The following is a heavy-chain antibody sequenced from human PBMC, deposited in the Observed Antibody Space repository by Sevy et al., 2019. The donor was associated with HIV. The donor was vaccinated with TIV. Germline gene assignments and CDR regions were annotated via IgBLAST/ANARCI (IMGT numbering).Heavy chain of an antibody. CDR1: GGSISSISNY. V-gene: IGHV4-39*01. J-gene: IGHJ6*03. CDR2: LYYEGTT. Sequence: SETLSLTCGVXGGSISSISNYWGWIRQPPGRELEWIGSLYYEGTTYYNPSLQSRVRISGNTSKNLFSLDLTSVTAAXTAVXYCASLSPFYHYMDVWGKGTTVTVSS. CDR3: ASLSPFYHYMDV.